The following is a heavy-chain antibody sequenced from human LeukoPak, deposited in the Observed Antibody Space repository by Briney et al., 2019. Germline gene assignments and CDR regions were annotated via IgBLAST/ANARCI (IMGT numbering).Heavy chain of an antibody. D-gene: IGHD4-17*01. J-gene: IGHJ4*02. CDR1: GYTLTSYG. CDR3: ARGAYGDK. Sequence: GASVKVSCEASGYTLTSYGINWMRQAPGQGLEWMGWISTQSGNTNYAQKVQGRLTLTTDRSTNTAYMELRSLRSDDTAVYYCARGAYGDKWGQGTMVTVSP. CDR2: ISTQSGNT. V-gene: IGHV1-18*01.